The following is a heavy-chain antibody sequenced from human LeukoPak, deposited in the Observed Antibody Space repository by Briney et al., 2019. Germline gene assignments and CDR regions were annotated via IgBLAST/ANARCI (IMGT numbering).Heavy chain of an antibody. J-gene: IGHJ6*03. CDR3: ARDSSSWYYYYYTDV. CDR1: GFTFSSYG. V-gene: IGHV3-30*03. Sequence: GGSLRLSCAASGFTFSSYGMHWVRQAPGKGLEWVAVISYDGSNKYYADSVKGRFTISRDNSKNTLYLQMNSLRAEDTAVYYCARDSSSWYYYYYTDVWGKGTTVTVSS. CDR2: ISYDGSNK. D-gene: IGHD6-13*01.